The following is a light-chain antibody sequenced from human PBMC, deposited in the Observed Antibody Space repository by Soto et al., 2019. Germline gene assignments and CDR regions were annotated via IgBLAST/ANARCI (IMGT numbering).Light chain of an antibody. V-gene: IGKV4-1*01. CDR1: QGLLRSSNDENY. Sequence: DIVMTQSPDSLAVSLGERATINCKSSQGLLRSSNDENYLAWYQQKPGQPPKLFIYWASTRASGVPDRFSGSGSGTDFTLTISSLQAEDVAVYYCHQYYLPPRTFGQGTKVEIK. J-gene: IGKJ1*01. CDR2: WAS. CDR3: HQYYLPPRT.